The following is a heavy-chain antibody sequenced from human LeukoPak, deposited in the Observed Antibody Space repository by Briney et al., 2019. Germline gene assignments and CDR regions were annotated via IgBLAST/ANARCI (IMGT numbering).Heavy chain of an antibody. CDR2: ISAYNGNT. J-gene: IGHJ4*02. CDR3: ARVGSSGWHEDYYFDY. CDR1: GYTFTSYG. V-gene: IGHV1-18*01. D-gene: IGHD6-19*01. Sequence: GASVKVSCKASGYTFTSYGISWVRQAPGQGLEWMGWISAYNGNTNYAQKLQGRVTMTTDTATRTAYMELRSLRSDDTAVYYCARVGSSGWHEDYYFDYWGQGTLVTVSS.